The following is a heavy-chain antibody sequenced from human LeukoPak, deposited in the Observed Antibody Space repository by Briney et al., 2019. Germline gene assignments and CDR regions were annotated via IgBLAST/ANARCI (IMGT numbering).Heavy chain of an antibody. D-gene: IGHD4-11*01. J-gene: IGHJ6*03. CDR1: GFTVSSNY. CDR2: IYSGGST. Sequence: WVSLRLFCAASGFTVSSNYMSWVRQAPGKGLEWVSVIYSGGSTYYADSVKGRFTISRDNSKNTLYLQMNSLRAEDTAVYYCARVPRLYSKYYYYYYMDVWGKGTTVTVSS. CDR3: ARVPRLYSKYYYYYYMDV. V-gene: IGHV3-66*02.